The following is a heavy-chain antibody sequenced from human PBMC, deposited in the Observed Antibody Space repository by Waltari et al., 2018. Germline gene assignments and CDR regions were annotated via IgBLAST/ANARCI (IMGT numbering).Heavy chain of an antibody. D-gene: IGHD6-13*01. CDR1: GGSFRNYA. CDR2: IIPLCGKT. V-gene: IGHV1-69*01. CDR3: ARGSYSSSLFNLKAFHI. Sequence: QVQLLQSGAEVKKPGSSVKVSCKASGGSFRNYAISWVRQAPGQGLEWMGGIIPLCGKTTYAQKFPGRLTIAADESTTIAYMDLSSLRFEDTAVYYCARGSYSSSLFNLKAFHIWGQGTMVTVSS. J-gene: IGHJ3*02.